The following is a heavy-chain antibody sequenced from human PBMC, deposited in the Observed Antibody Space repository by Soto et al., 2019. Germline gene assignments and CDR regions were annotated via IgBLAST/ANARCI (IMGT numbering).Heavy chain of an antibody. CDR1: GFTFSSSA. J-gene: IGHJ4*02. V-gene: IGHV3-23*01. Sequence: GGSLRLSCAASGFTFSSSAMSWVRQAPGKGLECVSVITGSGDTTHYADSVKGRFTISRDNSKNTLSLQMHSVRAEDTALYYCAKVPVGSPMGTFDSWGQGTLVTVSS. CDR3: AKVPVGSPMGTFDS. CDR2: ITGSGDTT. D-gene: IGHD1-26*01.